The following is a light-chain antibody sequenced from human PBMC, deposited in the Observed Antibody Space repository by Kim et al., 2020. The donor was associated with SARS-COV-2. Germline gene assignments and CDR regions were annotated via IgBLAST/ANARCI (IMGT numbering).Light chain of an antibody. CDR2: GKT. Sequence: SSELTQDPAVSVALGQTVRITCQGDSLRIYYASWYQQKPGRAPILVFYGKTNRPTGIPDRFFGSDSGDTVSLTITGAQAEDEADYYCSSRDYSGTHVIFG. CDR1: SLRIYY. J-gene: IGLJ1*01. CDR3: SSRDYSGTHVI. V-gene: IGLV3-19*01.